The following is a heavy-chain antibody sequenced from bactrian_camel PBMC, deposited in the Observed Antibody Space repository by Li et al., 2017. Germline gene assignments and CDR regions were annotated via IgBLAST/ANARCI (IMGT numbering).Heavy chain of an antibody. D-gene: IGHD1*01. Sequence: HVQLVESGGGVVQPGGSLRLSCAASGFAFSSFGMGWVRQAPGKGVEWVSHINDDGRQLSYLESLKGRFTISRDNAKNTVYLQMNSLKSEDSALYYCAAGQVKYIHWGQGTQVTVS. CDR1: GFAFSSFG. CDR3: AAGQVKYIH. CDR2: INDDGRQL. V-gene: IGHV3S6*01. J-gene: IGHJ4*01.